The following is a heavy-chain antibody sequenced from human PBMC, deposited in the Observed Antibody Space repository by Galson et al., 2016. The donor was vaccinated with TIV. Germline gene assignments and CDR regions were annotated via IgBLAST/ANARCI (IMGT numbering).Heavy chain of an antibody. Sequence: PALVKPTQTLTLTCTFSEFSLSSSGVGVGWIRQPPGKALEWLALIYYNNEERYSPSLNNRLTITRDTSKNQAVLTMTNMGAVDTGTYYCARYFYGSGSSSHFDYWGQGTLVTVSS. J-gene: IGHJ4*02. CDR2: IYYNNEE. D-gene: IGHD3-10*01. CDR1: EFSLSSSGVG. CDR3: ARYFYGSGSSSHFDY. V-gene: IGHV2-5*01.